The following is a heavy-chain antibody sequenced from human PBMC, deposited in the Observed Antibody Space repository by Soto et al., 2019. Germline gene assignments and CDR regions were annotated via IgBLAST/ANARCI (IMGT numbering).Heavy chain of an antibody. CDR3: ARDSGTSDY. CDR1: GFTFSTYW. V-gene: IGHV3-7*01. CDR2: IKQDGSET. Sequence: EVQLVESGGGLVQPGGSLRLSCAASGFTFSTYWMSWVRQAPGKGLEWVGNIKQDGSETYYVDSVKGRFTISRDNAENSLYVQMNSLRAEDTAVYYCARDSGTSDYWGQGTLVTVSS. D-gene: IGHD1-1*01. J-gene: IGHJ4*02.